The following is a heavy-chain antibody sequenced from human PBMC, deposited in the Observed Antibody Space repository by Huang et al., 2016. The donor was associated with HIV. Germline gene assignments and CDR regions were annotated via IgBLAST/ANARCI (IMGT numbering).Heavy chain of an antibody. D-gene: IGHD3-16*02. V-gene: IGHV3-30-3*01. CDR3: ARDAYYDYVWGSYRKYYYYYMDV. CDR1: GLTFSSYA. J-gene: IGHJ6*03. Sequence: QVQLVESGGGVVQPGRSLRLSCAASGLTFSSYAMHWARQAPGKGLGWVAVISEDGSNKYYADSGKGRFTISRDNAKTTLYLQMNSLRAEDTAVYYCARDAYYDYVWGSYRKYYYYYMDVWGKGTTVTVSS. CDR2: ISEDGSNK.